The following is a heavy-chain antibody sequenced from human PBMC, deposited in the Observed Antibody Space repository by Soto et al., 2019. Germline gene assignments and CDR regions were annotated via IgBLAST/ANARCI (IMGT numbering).Heavy chain of an antibody. CDR1: GYTFTSYY. CDR3: ARDAVYSGSSGYYPAYYFDY. Sequence: ASVKVSCKASGYTFTSYYMHWVRQAPGQGLEWMGIINPSGGSTSYAQKFQGRVTMTRDTSTSTVYMELSRLRSEDTAVYYCARDAVYSGSSGYYPAYYFDYWGQGTLVTVSS. V-gene: IGHV1-46*01. D-gene: IGHD3-22*01. CDR2: INPSGGST. J-gene: IGHJ4*02.